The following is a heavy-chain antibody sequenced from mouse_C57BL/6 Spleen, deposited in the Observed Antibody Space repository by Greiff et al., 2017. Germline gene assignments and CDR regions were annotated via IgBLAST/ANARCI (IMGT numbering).Heavy chain of an antibody. CDR2: INPNNGGT. V-gene: IGHV1-18*01. CDR1: GYTFTDYN. CDR3: ARSRAAQGYFDY. J-gene: IGHJ2*01. Sequence: EVQLQQSGPELVKPGASVKIPCKASGYTFTDYNMDWVKQSHGKSLEWIGDINPNNGGTIYNQKFKGKATLTVDKSSSTAYMELRSLTSEDTAVYYCARSRAAQGYFDYWGQGTTLTVSS. D-gene: IGHD3-2*02.